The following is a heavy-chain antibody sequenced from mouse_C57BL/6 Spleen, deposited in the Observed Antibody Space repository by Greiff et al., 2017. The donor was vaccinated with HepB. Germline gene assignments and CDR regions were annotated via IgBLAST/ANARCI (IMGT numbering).Heavy chain of an antibody. CDR2: IDPSDSYT. V-gene: IGHV1-50*01. J-gene: IGHJ1*03. Sequence: QVHVKQPGAELVKPGASVKLSCKASGYTFTSYWMQWVKQRPGQGLEWIGEIDPSDSYTNYNQKFKGKATLTVDTSSSTAYMQLSSLTSEDSAVYYCARRDYYGSSYVHWYFDVWGTGTTVTVSS. CDR1: GYTFTSYW. CDR3: ARRDYYGSSYVHWYFDV. D-gene: IGHD1-1*01.